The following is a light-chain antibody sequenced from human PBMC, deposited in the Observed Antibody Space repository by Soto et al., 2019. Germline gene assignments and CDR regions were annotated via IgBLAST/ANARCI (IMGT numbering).Light chain of an antibody. J-gene: IGKJ2*01. CDR1: QIISHW. V-gene: IGKV1-5*03. Sequence: IQMTQSPSTLSASVGDRVTITCRATQIISHWLAWYQQKPGKAPKLLNSKASTLASGVPSRFSGGISGTDFTLTITGLQPDDFATYYCQQYSVYPRTFGQGTKLEI. CDR3: QQYSVYPRT. CDR2: KAS.